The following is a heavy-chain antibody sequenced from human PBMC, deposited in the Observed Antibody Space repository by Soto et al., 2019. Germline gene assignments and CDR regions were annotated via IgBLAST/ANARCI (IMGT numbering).Heavy chain of an antibody. CDR3: TTDPVTMIVVVPSSG. V-gene: IGHV3-15*07. CDR2: IKSKTDGGTT. CDR1: GFTFSNAW. Sequence: GGSLRLSYAASGFTFSNAWMNWVRQAPGKGLEWVGRIKSKTDGGTTDYAAPVKGRFTISRDDSKNTLYLQMNSLKTEDTAVYYCTTDPVTMIVVVPSSGWGQGTLVTVS. D-gene: IGHD3-22*01. J-gene: IGHJ4*02.